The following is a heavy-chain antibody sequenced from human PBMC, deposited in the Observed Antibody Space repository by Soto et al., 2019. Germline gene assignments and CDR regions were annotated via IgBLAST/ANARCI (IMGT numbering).Heavy chain of an antibody. J-gene: IGHJ3*02. V-gene: IGHV3-53*01. CDR3: VRDLPSQETI. CDR2: LHSDGST. Sequence: GGSLRLSCAVSGFIVSSNYRSWVRQAPGRGLEVVSVLHSDGSTYNSESVQGRFTISRDNSKNRLYLHMNSLRVEDTAVYYCVRDLPSQETIWGQGTMVNVSS. CDR1: GFIVSSNY.